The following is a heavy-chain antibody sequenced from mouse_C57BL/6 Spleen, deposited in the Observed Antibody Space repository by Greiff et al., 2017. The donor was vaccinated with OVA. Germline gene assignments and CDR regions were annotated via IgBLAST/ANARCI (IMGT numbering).Heavy chain of an antibody. D-gene: IGHD2-5*01. V-gene: IGHV5-4*01. CDR3: ARDGNYSNLVGAMDY. CDR1: GFTFSSYA. J-gene: IGHJ4*01. Sequence: EVQLVESGGGLVKPGGSLKLSCAASGFTFSSYAMSWVRQTPEKRLEWVATISDGGSYTYYPDNVKGRFTISRDNAKNNLYLQMSHLKSEDTTMYYCARDGNYSNLVGAMDYWGQGTSVTVSS. CDR2: ISDGGSYT.